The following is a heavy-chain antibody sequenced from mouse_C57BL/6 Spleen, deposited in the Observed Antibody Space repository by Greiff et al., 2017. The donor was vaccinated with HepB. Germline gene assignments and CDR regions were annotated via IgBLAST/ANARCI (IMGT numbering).Heavy chain of an antibody. CDR1: GYTFTGYW. J-gene: IGHJ1*03. Sequence: VKLQQSGAELMKPGASVKLSCKATGYTFTGYWIEWVKHRPGHGLEWIGEILPGSGSTNYNEKFKGKATFTADTSSNTAYMQLSSLTTEDSAIYYCARSTTVVASHSYFDVWGTGTTVTVSS. CDR3: ARSTTVVASHSYFDV. CDR2: ILPGSGST. V-gene: IGHV1-9*01. D-gene: IGHD1-1*01.